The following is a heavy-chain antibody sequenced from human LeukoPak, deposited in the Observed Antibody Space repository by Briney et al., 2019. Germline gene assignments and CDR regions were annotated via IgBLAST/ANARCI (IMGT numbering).Heavy chain of an antibody. J-gene: IGHJ4*02. CDR2: IYTSGST. Sequence: PSETLSLTCTVSGGSISSYYWSWIRQPAGKGLEWIGRIYTSGSTNYNPSLKSRVTMSVDTSKDQFSLKLSSVTAADTAVYYCARGRLNPSRVPAARVRFDYWGQGTLVTVSS. D-gene: IGHD2-2*01. V-gene: IGHV4-4*07. CDR3: ARGRLNPSRVPAARVRFDY. CDR1: GGSISSYY.